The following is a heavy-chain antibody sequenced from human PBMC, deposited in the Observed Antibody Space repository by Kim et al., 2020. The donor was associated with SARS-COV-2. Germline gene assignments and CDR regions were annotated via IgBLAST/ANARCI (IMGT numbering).Heavy chain of an antibody. CDR3: AKLSQLGTTVDF. J-gene: IGHJ4*02. D-gene: IGHD3-16*01. V-gene: IGHV4-39*01. Sequence: PPRNSRVTMSVDTSKNQFALQLTSVTAADTAIYYCAKLSQLGTTVDFWGQGTLVTVSS.